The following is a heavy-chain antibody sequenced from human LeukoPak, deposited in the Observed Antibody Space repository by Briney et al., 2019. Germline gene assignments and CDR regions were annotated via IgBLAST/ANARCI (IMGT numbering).Heavy chain of an antibody. V-gene: IGHV3-23*01. Sequence: GGSLRLSCAASGFTLSSNAMSWVRQAPGKGLEWVSAISGSGGRTYYADSVKGRFTISRDNSKNTLYLQMNSLRAEDMAVYYCAKGRYSYCFGVDYWGQGTLVTVSS. CDR2: ISGSGGRT. CDR1: GFTLSSNA. J-gene: IGHJ4*02. D-gene: IGHD3-9*01. CDR3: AKGRYSYCFGVDY.